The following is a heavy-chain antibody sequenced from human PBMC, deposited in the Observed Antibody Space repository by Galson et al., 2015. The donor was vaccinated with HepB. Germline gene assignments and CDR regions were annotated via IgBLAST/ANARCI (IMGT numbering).Heavy chain of an antibody. V-gene: IGHV3-9*01. CDR3: AKDVRGDSGMDV. J-gene: IGHJ6*02. CDR2: ISWNSGSI. Sequence: SLRLSCAASGFTFDDYAMHWVRQAPGKGLEWVSGISWNSGSIGYADSVKGRFTISRDNAKNSLYLQMNSLRAEDTALYYCAKDVRGDSGMDVWGQGTTVTVSS. D-gene: IGHD3-10*01. CDR1: GFTFDDYA.